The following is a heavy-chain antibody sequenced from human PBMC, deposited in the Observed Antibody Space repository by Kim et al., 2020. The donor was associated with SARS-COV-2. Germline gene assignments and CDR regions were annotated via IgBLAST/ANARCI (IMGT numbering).Heavy chain of an antibody. CDR2: IYYSGST. J-gene: IGHJ6*02. Sequence: SETLSLTCTVSGGSISSSSYYWGWIRQPPGKGLEWIGSIYYSGSTYYNPSLKSRVTISVDTSKNQFSLKLSSVTAADTAVYYCARHNRFLEWLKPNYSGIDVWGQGTTVTVSS. D-gene: IGHD3-3*01. CDR3: ARHNRFLEWLKPNYSGIDV. CDR1: GGSISSSSYY. V-gene: IGHV4-39*01.